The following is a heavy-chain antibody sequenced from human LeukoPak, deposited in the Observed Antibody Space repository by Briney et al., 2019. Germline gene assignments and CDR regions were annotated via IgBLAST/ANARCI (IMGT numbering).Heavy chain of an antibody. CDR1: GGTFSSYA. D-gene: IGHD2-15*01. J-gene: IGHJ4*02. Sequence: SVKVSCKASGGTFSSYAISWVRQAPGQGLEWMGRIIPIFGTANYAQKFQGRVTITTDESTSTAYMELSSLRSDDTAVYYCARETGRLGYCSGGSCYAFDYWGQGTLVTVSS. CDR2: IIPIFGTA. CDR3: ARETGRLGYCSGGSCYAFDY. V-gene: IGHV1-69*05.